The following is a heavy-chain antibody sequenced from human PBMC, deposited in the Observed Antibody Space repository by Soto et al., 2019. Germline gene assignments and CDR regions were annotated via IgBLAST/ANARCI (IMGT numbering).Heavy chain of an antibody. Sequence: QVTLKESGPVLVKPTETLTLTCTVSGFSLSNARMGVSWLRQPPGKALEWLAHIFSNDEKSYSTSLKSRRTITKDTSKSQVVLTMTNMDPVDTATYYCARIKVGDRRDYYYYGMDVWGQGTTVTVSS. CDR3: ARIKVGDRRDYYYYGMDV. V-gene: IGHV2-26*01. J-gene: IGHJ6*02. CDR1: GFSLSNARMG. CDR2: IFSNDEK. D-gene: IGHD1-26*01.